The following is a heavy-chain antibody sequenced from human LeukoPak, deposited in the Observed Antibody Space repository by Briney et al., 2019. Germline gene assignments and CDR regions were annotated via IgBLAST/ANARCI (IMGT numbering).Heavy chain of an antibody. CDR3: AKGERSDIVATIPFDY. D-gene: IGHD5-12*01. CDR1: GGSFSGYY. J-gene: IGHJ4*02. V-gene: IGHV4-34*01. CDR2: INHSGST. Sequence: ASETLSLTCAVYGGSFSGYYWSWIRQPPGKGLEWIGEINHSGSTNYNPSLKSRVTISVDTSKNQFSLKLSSVTAEDTAVYYCAKGERSDIVATIPFDYWGQGTLVTVSS.